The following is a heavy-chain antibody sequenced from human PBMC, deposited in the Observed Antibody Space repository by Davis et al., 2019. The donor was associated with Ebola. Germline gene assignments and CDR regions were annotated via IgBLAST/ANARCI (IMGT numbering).Heavy chain of an antibody. Sequence: PSETLSLTCTVSGDSISSHYWSWIRQPPGKGLEWIGYIYYSGNTNYNPSLKSRVTISVDTSKSQFSLKLSSVTAADTAVYFCAREKRGYCTGGVCYTSDAFDIWGQGTMVTVSS. CDR3: AREKRGYCTGGVCYTSDAFDI. V-gene: IGHV4-59*11. D-gene: IGHD2-8*02. CDR2: IYYSGNT. J-gene: IGHJ3*02. CDR1: GDSISSHY.